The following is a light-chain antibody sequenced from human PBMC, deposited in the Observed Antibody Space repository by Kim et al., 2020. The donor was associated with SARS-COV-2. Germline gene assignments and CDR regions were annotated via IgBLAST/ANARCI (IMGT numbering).Light chain of an antibody. V-gene: IGKV2-30*01. J-gene: IGKJ3*01. CDR3: MQGTHWPFT. Sequence: PASISCRSSQSLVYSYGNIYLNCFHQRPGQSPRRLIYKVSNRDSGVPDRFSGSGSGTDFTLQISRVEAEDVGVYYCMQGTHWPFTFGPGTKVDIK. CDR2: KVS. CDR1: QSLVYSYGNIY.